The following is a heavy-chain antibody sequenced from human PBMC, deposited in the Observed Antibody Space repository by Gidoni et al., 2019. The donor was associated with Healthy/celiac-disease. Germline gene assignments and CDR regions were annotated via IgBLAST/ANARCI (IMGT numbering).Heavy chain of an antibody. CDR2: ISGSGCST. CDR1: GSTFSSYA. CDR3: AKAGGYSSSWAIDY. Sequence: EVQLLESGGGLVQPGGSLRLSGTASGSTFSSYAMRWVRQAPGKGLEWVSSISGSGCSTYHADSVKGRFTISRDNSKNTVYLQMNSLRADDTAVYYCAKAGGYSSSWAIDYWGQGTLVTVSS. D-gene: IGHD6-13*01. V-gene: IGHV3-23*01. J-gene: IGHJ4*02.